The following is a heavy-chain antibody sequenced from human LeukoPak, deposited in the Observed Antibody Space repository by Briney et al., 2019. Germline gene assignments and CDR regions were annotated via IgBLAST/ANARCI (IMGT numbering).Heavy chain of an antibody. D-gene: IGHD4-17*01. CDR1: GGSISSYY. J-gene: IGHJ3*02. V-gene: IGHV4-59*01. CDR2: IYYSGST. Sequence: SSETLSLTCTVSGGSISSYYWSWIRQPPGKGLEWIGYIYYSGSTNYNPSLKSRVTISVDTSKNQFSLKLSSVTAADTAVYYCARADYGDYGNAFDIWGQGTMVTVSS. CDR3: ARADYGDYGNAFDI.